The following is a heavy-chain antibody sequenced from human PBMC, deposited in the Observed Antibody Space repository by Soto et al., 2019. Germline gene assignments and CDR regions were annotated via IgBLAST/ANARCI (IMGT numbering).Heavy chain of an antibody. CDR3: ARDRIGYCDSTGCSIGPYGLDV. CDR2: VHGDGRSA. J-gene: IGHJ6*02. Sequence: EVQLVESGGGLVQPGGSLTLSCAASGFSFGSHWIHWVRQAPGKGLVWVSRVHGDGRSASYADSVKGRFTVSTDSAKNTLDLQMNCLRVEDTAVYYCARDRIGYCDSTGCSIGPYGLDVWGQGTTVIVSS. V-gene: IGHV3-74*01. CDR1: GFSFGSHW. D-gene: IGHD2-2*01.